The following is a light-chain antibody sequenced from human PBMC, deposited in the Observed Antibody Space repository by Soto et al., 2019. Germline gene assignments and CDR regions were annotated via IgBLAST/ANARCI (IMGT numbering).Light chain of an antibody. V-gene: IGKV3-11*01. CDR2: DAS. Sequence: EIVLTRSPATLSLSPGERATLSCRASQSVSIYLAWYQQKPGQAPRLLIYDASNRATGIPDRFSGSGSGTDFTLTISSLEPEDFAVYYCHQRRDWPRTYGQGTKVEIK. J-gene: IGKJ1*01. CDR3: HQRRDWPRT. CDR1: QSVSIY.